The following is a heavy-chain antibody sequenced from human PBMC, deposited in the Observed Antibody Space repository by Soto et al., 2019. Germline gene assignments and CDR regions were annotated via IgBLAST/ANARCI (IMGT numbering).Heavy chain of an antibody. V-gene: IGHV4-34*01. CDR1: GGSFSGYY. Sequence: SETLSLTCAVYGGSFSGYYWSWIRQPPGKGLEWIGEINHSGSTNYNPSLKSRVTISVDKSKNQFSLKLSSVTAADTAVYYCARGIVVVPASMLTSPYYYYYYMDVWGKGTTVTVSS. J-gene: IGHJ6*03. CDR2: INHSGST. D-gene: IGHD2-2*01. CDR3: ARGIVVVPASMLTSPYYYYYYMDV.